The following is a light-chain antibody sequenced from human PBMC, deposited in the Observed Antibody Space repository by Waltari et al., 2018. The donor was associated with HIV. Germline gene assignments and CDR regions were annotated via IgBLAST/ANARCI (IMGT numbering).Light chain of an antibody. CDR3: QVWDGDSNHVV. J-gene: IGLJ2*01. CDR2: YDI. Sequence: SYLLTQPPSVSVAPGETARITCEGDNIGSRSVQWYQQKAGQAPGLVIYYDIDRPSGIPERFSGSNSDNMATLTISRVEAGDEADYYCQVWDGDSNHVVFGGGTKLTVL. V-gene: IGLV3-21*04. CDR1: NIGSRS.